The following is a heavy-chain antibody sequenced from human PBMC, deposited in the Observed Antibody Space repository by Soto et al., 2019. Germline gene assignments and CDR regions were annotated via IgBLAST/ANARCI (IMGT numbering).Heavy chain of an antibody. J-gene: IGHJ4*02. CDR2: NYWADDT. CDR1: GLSLYSSGVG. CDR3: AHRPSAGHFDF. D-gene: IGHD6-13*01. Sequence: QITLKESGPTLVKPTQTLTLTCTFSGLSLYSSGVGVGCIRHPPGKPLEWLALNYWADDTRYSPSLKNKLTITKDTSKNQVVLTMTNMDPVDTATCYCAHRPSAGHFDFWGQGTLVTVSS. V-gene: IGHV2-5*02.